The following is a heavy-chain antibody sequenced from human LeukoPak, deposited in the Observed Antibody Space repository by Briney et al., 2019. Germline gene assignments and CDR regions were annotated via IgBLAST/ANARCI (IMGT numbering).Heavy chain of an antibody. Sequence: KTSETLSLTCTVSGYSISSGYYWVWIRQPPGKGLEWIGSIYRSGSTNYNPSLRSRVTISIDTSKNQFSLKLNSVTAADTAVYYCARGVVITFGGAADYWGQGTLVTVSS. V-gene: IGHV4-38-2*02. CDR2: IYRSGST. D-gene: IGHD3-16*01. CDR1: GYSISSGYY. J-gene: IGHJ4*02. CDR3: ARGVVITFGGAADY.